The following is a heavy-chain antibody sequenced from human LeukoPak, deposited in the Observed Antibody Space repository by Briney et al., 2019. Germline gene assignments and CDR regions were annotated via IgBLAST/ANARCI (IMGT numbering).Heavy chain of an antibody. J-gene: IGHJ6*02. V-gene: IGHV3-23*01. Sequence: GGSLRLSCAASGFTFSSYAMSWVRQAPGKGLEWVSAISGSGGSTYYADSVKGRFTISRDNSKNTLSLQMNSLRAEDAAVYYCAKTAVVTTYYYYGMGVWGQGTTVTVSS. CDR2: ISGSGGST. D-gene: IGHD4-23*01. CDR1: GFTFSSYA. CDR3: AKTAVVTTYYYYGMGV.